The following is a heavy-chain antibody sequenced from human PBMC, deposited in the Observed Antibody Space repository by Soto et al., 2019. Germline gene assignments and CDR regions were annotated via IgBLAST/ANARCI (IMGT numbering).Heavy chain of an antibody. CDR2: ISGSGGST. CDR1: GFTFSSYA. Sequence: EVQLLESGGGLVQPGGSLRLSCAASGFTFSSYAMSWVRQAPGKGLEWVSAISGSGGSTYYADSVKGWFTISRDNSKNTLYLQMDGLRAEDTAVDYCAKKEVEVRDGPRSYYFDYWGQGALVTVSS. CDR3: AKKEVEVRDGPRSYYFDY. J-gene: IGHJ4*02. D-gene: IGHD3-10*01. V-gene: IGHV3-23*01.